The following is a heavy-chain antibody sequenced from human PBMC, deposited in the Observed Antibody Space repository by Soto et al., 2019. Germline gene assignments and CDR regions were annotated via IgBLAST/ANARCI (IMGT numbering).Heavy chain of an antibody. J-gene: IGHJ4*02. CDR1: GFSLSTSGAG. V-gene: IGHV2-5*01. Sequence: GSGPTLVNPTQTLTVTCTFSGFSLSTSGAGVGWIRQSPGKAPEWLALISWKDEKRYNPGLKSRLTITKDTSKNRVVLTMTDLDPVDTATYFCAHRYGGNYYRWYFDSWGQGTLVTVPQ. CDR3: AHRYGGNYYRWYFDS. CDR2: ISWKDEK. D-gene: IGHD1-26*01.